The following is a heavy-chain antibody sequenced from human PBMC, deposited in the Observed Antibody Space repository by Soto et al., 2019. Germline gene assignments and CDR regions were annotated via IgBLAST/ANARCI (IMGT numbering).Heavy chain of an antibody. CDR1: GFTFSRYV. J-gene: IGHJ4*02. CDR2: IRFDGSNE. Sequence: GGSLRLSCVASGFTFSRYVMSWVRQAPGKGLEWVAIIRFDGSNEEYADSVKGRFTISRDNSKNTLYLQMNTLGAEDTSAYYCARDGIGGTVFRGYLDYWGRGTVVTVSS. CDR3: ARDGIGGTVFRGYLDY. V-gene: IGHV3-33*08. D-gene: IGHD1-7*01.